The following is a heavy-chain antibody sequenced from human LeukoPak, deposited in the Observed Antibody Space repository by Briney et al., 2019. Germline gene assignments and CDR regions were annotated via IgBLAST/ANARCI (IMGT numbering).Heavy chain of an antibody. CDR3: ARALGYYDISAYYSPWAFDI. Sequence: GGSLRLSCAASGFTFTNAWMSWVRQAPGKGLEWVGRIKSKTDGGTTDYAAPVKGRFTISRDDSKNTLYLQMNSLRTQDTAVYYCARALGYYDISAYYSPWAFDIWGQGTTVTVSS. CDR1: GFTFTNAW. CDR2: IKSKTDGGTT. V-gene: IGHV3-15*01. D-gene: IGHD3-22*01. J-gene: IGHJ3*02.